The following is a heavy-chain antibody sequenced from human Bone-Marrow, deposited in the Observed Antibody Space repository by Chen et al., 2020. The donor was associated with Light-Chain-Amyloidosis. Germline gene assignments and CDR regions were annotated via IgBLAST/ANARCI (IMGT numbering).Heavy chain of an antibody. J-gene: IGHJ4*02. D-gene: IGHD5-12*01. V-gene: IGHV5-51*01. CDR1: GYTFPNYW. CDR2: LYPDDSDA. CDR3: ARRRDGYNFDY. Sequence: EVQLEQSGPEVKKPGESLKISCQGSGYTFPNYWIGWVRQMPGKGLEWMGVLYPDDSDARNSPSFEGQVTISADKSITTAYLQWRSLKASDTAMYYCARRRDGYNFDYWGQGTLVTVSS.